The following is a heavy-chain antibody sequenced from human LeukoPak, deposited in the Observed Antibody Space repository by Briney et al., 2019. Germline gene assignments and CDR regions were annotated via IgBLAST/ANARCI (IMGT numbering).Heavy chain of an antibody. J-gene: IGHJ4*02. CDR1: GFTFSNDW. V-gene: IGHV3-7*01. Sequence: GSLRLSCATSGFTFSNDWMCWVRQAPGKGLEWVANINQDESKKYYADSVKGRFTISRDNAKNSLYLQMSSLTAEDTAIYYCARDHAYRADYWGQGTLVTVSS. CDR3: ARDHAYRADY. D-gene: IGHD2-2*01. CDR2: INQDESKK.